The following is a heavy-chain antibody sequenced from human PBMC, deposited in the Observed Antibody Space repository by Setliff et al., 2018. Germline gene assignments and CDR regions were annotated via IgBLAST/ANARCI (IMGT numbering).Heavy chain of an antibody. CDR3: ATPALFTTGWFGYHGMDV. V-gene: IGHV3-15*01. D-gene: IGHD3-10*01. CDR1: GFTINNAW. CDR2: IKSESDGGAP. J-gene: IGHJ6*02. Sequence: GGSLRLSCAASGFTINNAWLSWVRQAPGKGLEWVGRIKSESDGGAPDYGAPVKGRFTISRDDSKNTLYLQMYSLNPEDTAIYYCATPALFTTGWFGYHGMDVWGQGITVTVSS.